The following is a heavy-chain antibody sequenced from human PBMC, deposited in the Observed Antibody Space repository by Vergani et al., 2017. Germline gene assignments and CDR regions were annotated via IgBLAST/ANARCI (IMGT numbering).Heavy chain of an antibody. V-gene: IGHV3-9*01. Sequence: EVQLVESGGGLVQPGRSLRLSCAASGFTFDDYAMHWVRQAPGKGLEWVSGISWNSGSIGYADSVKGRFTISRDNAKNSLYLKMNSLRAEDTALYYCAKDRGGYSYGLDYWGQGTLVTVSS. D-gene: IGHD5-18*01. CDR3: AKDRGGYSYGLDY. CDR1: GFTFDDYA. J-gene: IGHJ4*02. CDR2: ISWNSGSI.